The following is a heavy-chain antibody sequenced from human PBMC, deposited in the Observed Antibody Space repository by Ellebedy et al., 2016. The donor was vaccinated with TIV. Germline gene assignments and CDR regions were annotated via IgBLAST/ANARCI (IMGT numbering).Heavy chain of an antibody. Sequence: ASVKVSCXASGYTFTSYGISWVRQAPGQGLEWMGWISAYNGNTNYAQKIQGRVTMTTDTSTSTAYMELKSLRSDDTAVYYCARDGAVEGNTVTTFAFDPWGQGTLVTVSS. V-gene: IGHV1-18*04. J-gene: IGHJ5*02. D-gene: IGHD4-17*01. CDR1: GYTFTSYG. CDR3: ARDGAVEGNTVTTFAFDP. CDR2: ISAYNGNT.